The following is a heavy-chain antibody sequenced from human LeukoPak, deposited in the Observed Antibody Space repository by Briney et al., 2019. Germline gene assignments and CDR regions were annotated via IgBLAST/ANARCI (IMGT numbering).Heavy chain of an antibody. CDR2: ISSSSSYI. Sequence: GGSLRLSCAASGVTFSDYYMNWVRQAPGKGLEWVSSISSSSSYIYYADSVKGRFTISRDNANNSLYLQMNRLRAEDTAVYYCATGQSGYSYGYVFDYWSQGTLVTVSS. J-gene: IGHJ4*02. D-gene: IGHD5-18*01. CDR1: GVTFSDYY. CDR3: ATGQSGYSYGYVFDY. V-gene: IGHV3-21*01.